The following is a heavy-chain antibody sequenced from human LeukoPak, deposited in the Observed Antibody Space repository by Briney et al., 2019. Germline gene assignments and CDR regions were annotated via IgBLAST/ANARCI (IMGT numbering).Heavy chain of an antibody. CDR1: GYTLTELS. D-gene: IGHD6-13*01. J-gene: IGHJ5*02. Sequence: ASVKVSCKVSGYTLTELSMHWVRQAPGKGLEWMGGFDPEDGETIYAQKFQGRVTMTEDTSTDTAYMELSSLRSEDTAVYYCATITPSRIAAAGTPWFDPWGQGTLVTVSS. CDR3: ATITPSRIAAAGTPWFDP. V-gene: IGHV1-24*01. CDR2: FDPEDGET.